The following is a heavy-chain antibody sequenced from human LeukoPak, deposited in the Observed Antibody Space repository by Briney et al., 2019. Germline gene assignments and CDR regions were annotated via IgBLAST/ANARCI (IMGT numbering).Heavy chain of an antibody. CDR2: ISGSGGNT. D-gene: IGHD2-2*02. J-gene: IGHJ4*02. V-gene: IGHV3-23*01. CDR1: GFTFSSYA. Sequence: GGSLRLSCAASGFTFSSYAMSWVRQAPGKGLEWVSGISGSGGNTHYADSVKGRFTISRDNSKNTLYLQMNSLRAEDTAVYYCGKDTRYCSSTSCYIPHWGQGTLVTVSS. CDR3: GKDTRYCSSTSCYIPH.